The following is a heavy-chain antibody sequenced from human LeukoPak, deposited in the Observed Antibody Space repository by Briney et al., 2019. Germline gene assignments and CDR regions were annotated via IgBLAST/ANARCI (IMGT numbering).Heavy chain of an antibody. CDR2: LNPNSGNT. V-gene: IGHV1-8*01. CDR1: GYTFTSYD. J-gene: IGHJ3*02. Sequence: ASVKVSCKASGYTFTSYDINWVRQATGQGLGWMGWLNPNSGNTGYAQKFQGRVTMTRNTSISTAYMELSSLRSEDTAVYYCARGGRFFDWLSLWGDAFDIWGQGTMVTVSS. CDR3: ARGGRFFDWLSLWGDAFDI. D-gene: IGHD3-9*01.